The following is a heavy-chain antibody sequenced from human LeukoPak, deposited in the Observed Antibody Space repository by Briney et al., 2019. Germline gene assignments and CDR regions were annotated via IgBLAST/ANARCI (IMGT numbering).Heavy chain of an antibody. J-gene: IGHJ6*03. CDR1: GYTFTGYY. Sequence: ASVKVSCKASGYTFTGYYMHWVRQAPGQGLEWMGWINPNSGGTNYAQKFQGRVTMTRDTSISTAYMELSRLRSDDTAVYYCARGPDRDIVVVPAAASVDYYYMDVWGKGTTVTVSS. D-gene: IGHD2-2*01. CDR2: INPNSGGT. CDR3: ARGPDRDIVVVPAAASVDYYYMDV. V-gene: IGHV1-2*02.